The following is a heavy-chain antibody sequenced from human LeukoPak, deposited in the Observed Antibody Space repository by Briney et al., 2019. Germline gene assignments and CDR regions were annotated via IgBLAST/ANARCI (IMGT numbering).Heavy chain of an antibody. V-gene: IGHV1-69*13. CDR1: GGTFSSYA. D-gene: IGHD3-22*01. CDR3: ATGADYYDSSGYYCPLEY. Sequence: GASVKVSCKASGGTFSSYAISWVRQAPGQGLEWMGGIIPIFGTANYAQKFQGRVTITADESTSTAYMELSSLRSEDTAVYYCATGADYYDSSGYYCPLEYWGQGTLVTVSS. CDR2: IIPIFGTA. J-gene: IGHJ4*02.